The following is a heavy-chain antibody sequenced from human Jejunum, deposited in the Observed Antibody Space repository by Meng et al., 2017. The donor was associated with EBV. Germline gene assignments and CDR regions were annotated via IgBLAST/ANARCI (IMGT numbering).Heavy chain of an antibody. Sequence: QVHPRESGPGLVMPSEPLSLTCTVSGGSVSSGGYYWSWIRQPPGKGLEWIGYIYNSESTNYKSSLKSRVTISADTSKNQFSLRLSSVTAADTAVYYCARDQNGSYFAYWGQGTLVTVSS. V-gene: IGHV4-61*08. CDR2: IYNSEST. CDR1: GGSVSSGGYY. D-gene: IGHD1-26*01. CDR3: ARDQNGSYFAY. J-gene: IGHJ4*02.